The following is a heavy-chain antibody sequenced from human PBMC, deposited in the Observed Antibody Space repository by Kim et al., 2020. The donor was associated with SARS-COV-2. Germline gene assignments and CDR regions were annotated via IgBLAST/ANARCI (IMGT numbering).Heavy chain of an antibody. V-gene: IGHV4-4*02. CDR1: GGSISSSNW. CDR2: IYHSGST. J-gene: IGHJ4*02. Sequence: SETLSLTCAVSGGSISSSNWWSWVRQPPGKGLEWIGEIYHSGSTNYNPSLKSRVTISVDKSKNQFSLKLSSVTAADTAVYYCAVYSSSPEAPFDYWGQGTLVTVSS. D-gene: IGHD6-6*01. CDR3: AVYSSSPEAPFDY.